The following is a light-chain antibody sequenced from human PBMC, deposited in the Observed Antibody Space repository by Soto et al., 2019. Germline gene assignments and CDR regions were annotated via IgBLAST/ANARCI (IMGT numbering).Light chain of an antibody. CDR2: DAS. CDR3: QQYDSYSQYT. V-gene: IGKV1-5*01. J-gene: IGKJ2*01. CDR1: QSISSW. Sequence: DIQMTQSPSTLSASVGDRVTITCRASQSISSWLAWYQQKPGKAPKLLIYDASTVESGVPSRFSGGGSETEFTLTISSLQPDDFAAYYCQQYDSYSQYTFGQGTKLEIK.